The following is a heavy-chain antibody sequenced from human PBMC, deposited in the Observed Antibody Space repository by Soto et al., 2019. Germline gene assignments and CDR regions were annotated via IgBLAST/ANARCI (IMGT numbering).Heavy chain of an antibody. CDR3: VHTHLVRRAYH. CDR2: IYWDDHD. J-gene: IGHJ5*02. V-gene: IGHV2-5*02. CDR1: GFSLTSLGET. Sequence: QITLKESGPPLVKPTETLTLTCTFSGFSLTSLGETVGWIRQPPGKALEWLALIYWDDHDHYTPSRESRPPITTDVSKNPAVLTLPTMHPVDTAPDYCVHTHLVRRAYHWGQGTLVTVPS.